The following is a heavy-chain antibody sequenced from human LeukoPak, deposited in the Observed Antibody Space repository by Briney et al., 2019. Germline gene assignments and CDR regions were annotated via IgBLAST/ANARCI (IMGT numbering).Heavy chain of an antibody. V-gene: IGHV3-74*01. J-gene: IGHJ4*02. D-gene: IGHD5-12*01. CDR2: INSDGSST. Sequence: GGSLRLSCAASGVSFSTSRLYWGRHAPGKGLVWVSRINSDGSSTIYADSVKGRFTISRDNAKNTLYLQMNSLRAEDTAVYYCARVSQNSGYAFDYWGQGTLVTVSS. CDR3: ARVSQNSGYAFDY. CDR1: GVSFSTSR.